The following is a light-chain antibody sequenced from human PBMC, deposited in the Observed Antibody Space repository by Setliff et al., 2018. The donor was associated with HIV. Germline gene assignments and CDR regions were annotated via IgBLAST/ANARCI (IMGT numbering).Light chain of an antibody. CDR1: NSDVGSYNL. CDR2: EDN. V-gene: IGLV2-23*02. J-gene: IGLJ2*01. Sequence: SALAQPASVSGSPGQSTTITCTGTNSDVGSYNLVSWYQHHPGKAPKLIIYEDNKRPSGVSNRFSGSKSGNTASLTISGLQAEDEADYHCCSYAGSSSFQFGGGTKVTVL. CDR3: CSYAGSSSFQ.